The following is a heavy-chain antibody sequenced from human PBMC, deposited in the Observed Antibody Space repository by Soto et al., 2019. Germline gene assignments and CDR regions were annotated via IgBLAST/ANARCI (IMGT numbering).Heavy chain of an antibody. CDR3: ARGPRSGYYGMDV. Sequence: VGSLRLSCAASGFTVSSNYMSWVRQAPGKGLEWVSVIYSGGSTYYADSVKGRFTISRDNSKNTLYLQMNSLRAEDTAVYYCARGPRSGYYGMDVLGQATKVTV. CDR1: GFTVSSNY. J-gene: IGHJ6*02. CDR2: IYSGGST. V-gene: IGHV3-53*01.